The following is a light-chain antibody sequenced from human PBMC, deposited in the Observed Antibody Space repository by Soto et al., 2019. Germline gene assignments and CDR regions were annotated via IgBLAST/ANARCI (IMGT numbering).Light chain of an antibody. CDR2: DAS. CDR1: QGISGW. V-gene: IGKV1-5*01. Sequence: DIQMTQSPSTLSASVGDRVTITCRASQGISGWLAWYQQKAGKAPRLLIFDASSLMSGVPSRFSGSGHGKEFTLTINRLQPDDSAKYYCQQYDSFSVWKFGQGTKVDI. CDR3: QQYDSFSVWK. J-gene: IGKJ1*01.